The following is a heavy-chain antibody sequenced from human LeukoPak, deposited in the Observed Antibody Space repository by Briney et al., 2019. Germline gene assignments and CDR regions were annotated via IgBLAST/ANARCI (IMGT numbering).Heavy chain of an antibody. J-gene: IGHJ4*02. CDR1: GFTFSSYA. CDR3: AQGHYYGDRIGFDY. Sequence: GGSLRLSCAASGFTFSSYAMSWVRQAPGKGLEWVSAISGNGGSSYYADSVKGRFTISRDNAKNTLYLQRKSLGAQATGEYYWAQGHYYGDRIGFDYWGQGTLVTVSS. CDR2: ISGNGGSS. V-gene: IGHV3-23*01. D-gene: IGHD3-22*01.